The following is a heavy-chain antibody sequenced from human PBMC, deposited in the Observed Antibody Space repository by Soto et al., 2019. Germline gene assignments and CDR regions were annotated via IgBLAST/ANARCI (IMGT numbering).Heavy chain of an antibody. CDR3: ARAEIWGYYDFWRSLPWFDP. Sequence: PGGSLRLSCAASGFTFSSYWMSWVRQAPGKGLEWVANIKQDGSEKYYVDSVKGRFTISRDNAKNSLYLQMNSLRAEDTAVYYCARAEIWGYYDFWRSLPWFDPWGQGT. D-gene: IGHD3-3*01. V-gene: IGHV3-7*03. CDR2: IKQDGSEK. J-gene: IGHJ5*02. CDR1: GFTFSSYW.